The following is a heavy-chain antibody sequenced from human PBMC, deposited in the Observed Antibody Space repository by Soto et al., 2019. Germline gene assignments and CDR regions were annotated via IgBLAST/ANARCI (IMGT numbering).Heavy chain of an antibody. D-gene: IGHD1-1*01. CDR3: ARDWNAGIFDY. Sequence: PGGSLRLSCAASGFTFKNFAMHLVRQAPGKGLEWVAMIWYDAVGKYYADSVKGRFTISRDHSKNTLSLQMDSLTAEDTAVYYCARDWNAGIFDYWGQGTLVTVSS. CDR2: IWYDAVGK. CDR1: GFTFKNFA. V-gene: IGHV3-33*01. J-gene: IGHJ4*02.